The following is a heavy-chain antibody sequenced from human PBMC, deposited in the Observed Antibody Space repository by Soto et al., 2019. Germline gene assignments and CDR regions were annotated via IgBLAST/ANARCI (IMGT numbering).Heavy chain of an antibody. D-gene: IGHD6-19*01. CDR2: ISGSGGST. CDR3: AKDQVAGKSSPFDY. CDR1: GFTFSSHA. Sequence: QPGGSLRLSCAASGFTFSSHAMTWVRQTPKKGLEWVSDISGSGGSTFYADSVKGRFTISRDNSKNTLYLQMNSLRAEDTAVYYCAKDQVAGKSSPFDYWGQGILVTVSS. V-gene: IGHV3-23*01. J-gene: IGHJ4*02.